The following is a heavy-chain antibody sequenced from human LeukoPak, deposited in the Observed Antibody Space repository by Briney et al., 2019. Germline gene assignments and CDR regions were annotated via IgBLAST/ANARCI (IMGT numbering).Heavy chain of an antibody. CDR2: IRSKANSYAT. CDR3: TRHAASDY. Sequence: GGSLRLSCAASGFTSSGSAMHWVRQASGKGLEWVGRIRSKANSYATAYAASVKGRFTISRDDSKNTAYLQMNSLKTEDTAVYYCTRHAASDYWGQGTLVTVSS. V-gene: IGHV3-73*01. J-gene: IGHJ4*02. CDR1: GFTSSGSA.